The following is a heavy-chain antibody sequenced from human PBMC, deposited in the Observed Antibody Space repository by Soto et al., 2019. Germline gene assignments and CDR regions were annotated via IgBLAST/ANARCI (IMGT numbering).Heavy chain of an antibody. Sequence: QVQLVQSGAEVKKPGSSVKVSCKASGGTFSSYAISWVRQAPGQGLEWMGGISPIFGTANYAQKFQGRVTITADESTSTAYMELSSLRSEETAVYYCARDPHSSPPTGYYGMDVWGQGTTVTVSS. CDR1: GGTFSSYA. D-gene: IGHD1-1*01. CDR2: ISPIFGTA. V-gene: IGHV1-69*01. CDR3: ARDPHSSPPTGYYGMDV. J-gene: IGHJ6*02.